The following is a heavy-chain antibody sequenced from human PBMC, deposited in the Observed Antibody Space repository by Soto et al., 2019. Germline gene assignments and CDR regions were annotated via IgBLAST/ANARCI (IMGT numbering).Heavy chain of an antibody. V-gene: IGHV3-74*01. Sequence: PGGSLRLSCAASGFTFSTYWMHWVRQAPGKGLVWVSRINTDGSTINYADSVTGRFTISRDNARNTLYLQMNSLRDEDTAVYYCATAGSFRFDYWGQGSLVTVSS. CDR2: INTDGSTI. D-gene: IGHD3-16*02. J-gene: IGHJ4*02. CDR1: GFTFSTYW. CDR3: ATAGSFRFDY.